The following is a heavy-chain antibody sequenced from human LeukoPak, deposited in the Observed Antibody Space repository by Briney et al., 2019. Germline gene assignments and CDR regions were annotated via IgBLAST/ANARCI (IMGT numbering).Heavy chain of an antibody. V-gene: IGHV1-46*01. Sequence: ASVKVSCKASGYTFTSYYMHWVRQAPGQGLEWMGIINPSGGSTSYTQKFQGRVTVTRDMSTSTVYMELSSLRSEDTAVYYCARESNNYEFDYWGQGTLVTVSS. CDR1: GYTFTSYY. CDR3: ARESNNYEFDY. CDR2: INPSGGST. D-gene: IGHD4-11*01. J-gene: IGHJ4*02.